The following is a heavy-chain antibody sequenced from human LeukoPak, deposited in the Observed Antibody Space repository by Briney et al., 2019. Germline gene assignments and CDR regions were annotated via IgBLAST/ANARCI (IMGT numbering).Heavy chain of an antibody. V-gene: IGHV1-46*01. D-gene: IGHD5-18*01. CDR2: INPSGGST. CDR3: ARDAMVEKHFDY. J-gene: IGHJ4*02. Sequence: ASVKVSCKASGYTFTGYYMHWVRPAPGQGLEWMGIINPSGGSTSYAQKFQGRVTMTRDMSTSTVYMELSSLRSEDTAVYYCARDAMVEKHFDYWGQGTLVTVSS. CDR1: GYTFTGYY.